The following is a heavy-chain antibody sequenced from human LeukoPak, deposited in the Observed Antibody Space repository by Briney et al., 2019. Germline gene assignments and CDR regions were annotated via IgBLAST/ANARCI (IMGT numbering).Heavy chain of an antibody. CDR3: ASGASAFDY. CDR2: INTNSGGT. V-gene: IGHV1-2*02. Sequence: AAVKVSCTASRYTLTDYYMHWVRQAPGQGLEWMGWINTNSGGTNYAQKFQGRVTMTRDTSIRTAYMELGSLRSDDTAMYYCASGASAFDYWGQGTLVTVS. CDR1: RYTLTDYY. J-gene: IGHJ4*02. D-gene: IGHD3-16*01.